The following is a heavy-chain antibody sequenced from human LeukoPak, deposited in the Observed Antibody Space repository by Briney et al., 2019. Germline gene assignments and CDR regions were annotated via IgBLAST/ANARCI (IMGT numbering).Heavy chain of an antibody. V-gene: IGHV3-7*01. CDR1: GFTFSSYW. CDR2: IKQDGSEK. D-gene: IGHD3-22*01. J-gene: IGHJ4*02. CDR3: ARARSYDSSGSGIWYFDY. Sequence: GGSLRLSCAASGFTFSSYWMSWVRQAPGKGLEWVANIKQDGSEKYYVDSVKGRFTISRDNAKNSLYLQMNSLRAEDAAVYYCARARSYDSSGSGIWYFDYWGQGTLVTVSS.